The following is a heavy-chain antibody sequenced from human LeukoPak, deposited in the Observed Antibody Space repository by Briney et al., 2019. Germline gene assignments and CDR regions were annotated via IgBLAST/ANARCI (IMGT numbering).Heavy chain of an antibody. CDR2: ISAYNGNT. Sequence: GASVKVSCKTSGYTFNTYGIAWVRQAPGQGLEWMGWISAYNGNTNYAQNLQDRVTMTTDTSTTTAYMELRSLRSDDTAVYYCARDRSPNIVVVVAATSYWYFDLWGRGTLVTVSS. CDR3: ARDRSPNIVVVVAATSYWYFDL. CDR1: GYTFNTYG. V-gene: IGHV1-18*01. D-gene: IGHD2-15*01. J-gene: IGHJ2*01.